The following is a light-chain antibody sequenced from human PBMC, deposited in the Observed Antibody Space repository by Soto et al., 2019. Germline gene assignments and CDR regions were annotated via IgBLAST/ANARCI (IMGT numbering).Light chain of an antibody. CDR1: QSVSSR. Sequence: EIVMTDSPCTLSLSPGERATLSCRASQSVSSRLAWYQQKPGQAPRLLISGASSRATGIPDRFSGSGSGTDFTLTISRLEPEDFALYYCQHYVERSPITFGQGTRLEIK. CDR3: QHYVERSPIT. CDR2: GAS. J-gene: IGKJ5*01. V-gene: IGKV3-20*01.